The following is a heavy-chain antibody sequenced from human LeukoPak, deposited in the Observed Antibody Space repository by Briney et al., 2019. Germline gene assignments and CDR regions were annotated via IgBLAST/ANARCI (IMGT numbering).Heavy chain of an antibody. CDR3: AKSSSGYDGGGPYYFDY. J-gene: IGHJ4*02. CDR1: EFTLSRFS. CDR2: ISGSSAYI. V-gene: IGHV3-21*04. D-gene: IGHD5-12*01. Sequence: GGSLRLSCAASEFTLSRFSMNWVRQAPGKGLEWVSSISGSSAYIYYTDSVKGRFTISRDNAKNSLYLQMNSLRAEDTALYYCAKSSSGYDGGGPYYFDYWGQGTLVTVSS.